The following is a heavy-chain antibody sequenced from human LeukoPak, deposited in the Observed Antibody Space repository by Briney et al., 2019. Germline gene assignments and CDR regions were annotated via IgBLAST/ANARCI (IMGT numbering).Heavy chain of an antibody. V-gene: IGHV1-24*01. Sequence: ASVKVSCKVSGYTLTELSMHWVRQAPGKGLEWMGGFDPEDGETIYAQKFQGRVTMTEDTSTDTAYMELSSLRSEDTAVYYCATLGNYGDYGAGASDIWGQGTMVTVSS. J-gene: IGHJ3*02. CDR1: GYTLTELS. D-gene: IGHD4-17*01. CDR2: FDPEDGET. CDR3: ATLGNYGDYGAGASDI.